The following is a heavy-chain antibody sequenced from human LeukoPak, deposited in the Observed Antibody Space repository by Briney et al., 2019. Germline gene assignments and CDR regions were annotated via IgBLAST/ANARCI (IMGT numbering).Heavy chain of an antibody. CDR1: GYTFTSYD. CDR2: MNPNSGNT. Sequence: ASVKLSCKASGYTFTSYDINWVRQATGQGLEWMGWMNPNSGNTGYAQKFQGRVTMTRNTSISTAYMELSSLRSEDTAVYYCARAQKTYYYGSGSRWGQGTLVTVSS. V-gene: IGHV1-8*01. J-gene: IGHJ4*02. CDR3: ARAQKTYYYGSGSR. D-gene: IGHD3-10*01.